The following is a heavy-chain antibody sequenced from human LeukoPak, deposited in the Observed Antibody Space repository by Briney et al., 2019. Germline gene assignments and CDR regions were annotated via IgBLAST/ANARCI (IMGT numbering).Heavy chain of an antibody. V-gene: IGHV1-69*05. CDR3: ARADSGGDSSGYKWFDP. D-gene: IGHD3-22*01. Sequence: SVKVSCKASGGTFSSYAISWVRQAPGQGLEWMGGIIPIFGTANYAQKFQGRVTLTRDTSTSTVYMELSSLRSEDTAVYYCARADSGGDSSGYKWFDPWGQGTLVTVSS. CDR1: GGTFSSYA. CDR2: IIPIFGTA. J-gene: IGHJ5*02.